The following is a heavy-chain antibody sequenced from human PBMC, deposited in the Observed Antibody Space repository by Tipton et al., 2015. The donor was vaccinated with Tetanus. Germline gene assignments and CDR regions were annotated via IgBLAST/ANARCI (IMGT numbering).Heavy chain of an antibody. Sequence: SLRLSCAASGFMFSDYSLHWVRQTPGGGLEWVAVISHDGGNQYYANSMKGRFTISRDNAKHTLFLQMSSLRHEDVAVYYCARSQKYDFWSGYRGPFFDPWGQGTLVTVSS. CDR2: ISHDGGNQ. V-gene: IGHV3-30-3*01. J-gene: IGHJ5*02. D-gene: IGHD3/OR15-3a*01. CDR3: ARSQKYDFWSGYRGPFFDP. CDR1: GFMFSDYS.